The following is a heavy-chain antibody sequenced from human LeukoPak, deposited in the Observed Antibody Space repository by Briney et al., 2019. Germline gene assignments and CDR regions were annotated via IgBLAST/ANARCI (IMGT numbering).Heavy chain of an antibody. Sequence: ASVKVSCKAFGYTFRSYGITWVRQTPGQGLEWMGWINTYNGDTNYVQKFQGRVTMTRDMSTTTDYMELSSLRSEDTAVYYCARDNSVGDIAWWFDPWGQGTLVTVSS. V-gene: IGHV1-18*01. CDR3: ARDNSVGDIAWWFDP. CDR2: INTYNGDT. D-gene: IGHD3-16*02. CDR1: GYTFRSYG. J-gene: IGHJ5*02.